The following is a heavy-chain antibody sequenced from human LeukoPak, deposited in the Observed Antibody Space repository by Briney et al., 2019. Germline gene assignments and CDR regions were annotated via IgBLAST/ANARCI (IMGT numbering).Heavy chain of an antibody. D-gene: IGHD1-1*01. J-gene: IGHJ3*02. Sequence: GGSLILSCAASGFIFSTYSMNWVRQAPGKGLEWVSYISSTDSTIYYADSVQGRFTISRDNAKNSLYLLMNSLRAEDTAVYYCARDLDGAVAFDIWGQGTMVTVSS. CDR3: ARDLDGAVAFDI. CDR2: ISSTDSTI. V-gene: IGHV3-48*01. CDR1: GFIFSTYS.